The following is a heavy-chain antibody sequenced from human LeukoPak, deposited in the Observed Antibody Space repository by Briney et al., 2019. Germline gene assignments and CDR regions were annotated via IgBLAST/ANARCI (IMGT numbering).Heavy chain of an antibody. CDR1: GFAFSSYE. CDR3: ARDSESYSNHVDY. Sequence: LSGGSLRLSCSASGFAFSSYEMNWVRQAPGKGLEWVSYISRSGNNIYYADSVKGRFTISRDNAKNSLYLQMNSLSAEDTAVYYCARDSESYSNHVDYWGQGTLVTVSS. V-gene: IGHV3-48*03. D-gene: IGHD4-11*01. J-gene: IGHJ4*02. CDR2: ISRSGNNI.